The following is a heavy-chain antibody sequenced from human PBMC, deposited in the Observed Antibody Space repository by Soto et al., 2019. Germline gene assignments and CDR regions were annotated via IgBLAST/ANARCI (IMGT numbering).Heavy chain of an antibody. CDR3: AHKGYGDYPLDY. J-gene: IGHJ4*02. CDR1: GFSLSTSGVG. V-gene: IGHV2-5*02. Sequence: QITLKESGPTLVKPTQTLTLTCTFSGFSLSTSGVGVGWIRQPPGKALEWLAVIYWDDSKDYSPSLESRITITKDTSQNQVVLTMTNMDPVDTATYYCAHKGYGDYPLDYWGQGTLVTVSP. D-gene: IGHD4-17*01. CDR2: IYWDDSK.